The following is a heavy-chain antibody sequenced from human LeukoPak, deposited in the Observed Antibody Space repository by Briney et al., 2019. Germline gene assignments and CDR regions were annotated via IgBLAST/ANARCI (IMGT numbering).Heavy chain of an antibody. CDR1: GGSISSGSYY. CDR3: ARGGHSSPFDY. CDR2: IYTSGST. J-gene: IGHJ4*02. Sequence: PSETLSLTCTVSGGSISSGSYYWSWIRQPAGKGLEWIGRIYTSGSTNYNPSLKSRVTISVDTSKNQFSLKLSSVTAADTAVYYCARGGHSSPFDYWGQGTLVTVSS. V-gene: IGHV4-61*02. D-gene: IGHD5-18*01.